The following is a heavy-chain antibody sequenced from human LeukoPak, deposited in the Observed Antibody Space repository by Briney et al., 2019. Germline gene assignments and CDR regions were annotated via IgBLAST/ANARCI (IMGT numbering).Heavy chain of an antibody. V-gene: IGHV3-43D*04. CDR2: ISWDGANT. CDR1: GFAFDDHA. CDR3: AKDYPADSHGYFDY. J-gene: IGHJ4*01. D-gene: IGHD3-22*01. Sequence: GGSLRLSCAASGFAFDDHAMLWVRQAPGKGLEWVSLISWDGANTYYADSVKGRFTISRDNSKNSLFLQMDNLRVEDTAFYYCAKDYPADSHGYFDYWGHGTLVTVSS.